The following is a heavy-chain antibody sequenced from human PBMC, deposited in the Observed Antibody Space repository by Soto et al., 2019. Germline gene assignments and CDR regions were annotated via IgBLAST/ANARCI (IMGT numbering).Heavy chain of an antibody. J-gene: IGHJ4*02. Sequence: QVELVQTGAEVKKPGASVKVSCKASGYTFTSYGISWVRQAPGQGLEWMGWINVYNGNTNYAQKLQGRVTMTKGTSTSTAYLDLRSLRSDDTAVYFCARDTSRGEYDYWGQGTLVTVSS. V-gene: IGHV1-18*01. CDR3: ARDTSRGEYDY. D-gene: IGHD3-10*01. CDR2: INVYNGNT. CDR1: GYTFTSYG.